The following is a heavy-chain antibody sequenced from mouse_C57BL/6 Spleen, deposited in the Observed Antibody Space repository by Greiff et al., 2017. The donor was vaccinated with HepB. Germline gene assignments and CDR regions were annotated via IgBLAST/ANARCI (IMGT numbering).Heavy chain of an antibody. Sequence: VQLQQSGAELVKPGASVKLSCKASGYTFTEYTIHWVKQRSGQGLEWIGWFYPGSGSIKYNEKFKDKATLTADKSSSTVSRELSRVKSEDSAVYFCARHEEGGYYFDYWGQGTTLTVSS. CDR1: GYTFTEYT. V-gene: IGHV1-62-2*01. CDR2: FYPGSGSI. J-gene: IGHJ2*01. CDR3: ARHEEGGYYFDY.